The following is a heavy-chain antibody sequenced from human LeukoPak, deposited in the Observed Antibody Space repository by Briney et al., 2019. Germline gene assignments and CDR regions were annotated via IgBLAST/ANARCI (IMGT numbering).Heavy chain of an antibody. J-gene: IGHJ3*02. CDR3: ARDRRRFGESDGAFDI. D-gene: IGHD3-10*01. Sequence: GGPLRLSCAASGFTFSSYAMHWVRQAPGKGLEWVAVISYDGSNKYYADSVKGRFTISRDNSKNTLYLQMNSLRAEDTAVYYCARDRRRFGESDGAFDIWGQGTMVTVSS. V-gene: IGHV3-30-3*01. CDR1: GFTFSSYA. CDR2: ISYDGSNK.